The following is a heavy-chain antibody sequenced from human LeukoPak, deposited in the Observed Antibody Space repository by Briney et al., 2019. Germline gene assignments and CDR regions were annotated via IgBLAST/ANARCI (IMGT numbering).Heavy chain of an antibody. CDR3: ANLYHDFWSAHYYGMDV. J-gene: IGHJ6*02. CDR1: GFTFSSYA. D-gene: IGHD3-3*01. CDR2: ISGSGGST. Sequence: GGSLRLSCAASGFTFSSYAMSWVRQAPGKGLEWVSAISGSGGSTYYADSVKGRFTISRDNSKNTLYLQMNSLRAEDTAVYYCANLYHDFWSAHYYGMDVWGQGTTVTVSS. V-gene: IGHV3-23*01.